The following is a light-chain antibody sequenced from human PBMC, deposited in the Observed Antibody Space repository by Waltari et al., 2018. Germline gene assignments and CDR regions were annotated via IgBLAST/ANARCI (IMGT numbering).Light chain of an antibody. Sequence: EIVLTQSPGTLSLSTGERATLSCRASQSLRSSYLAWYQQKPGLAPRLLIYGASNRAADIPDRFGGHGSGTDFTLTIARLEPEDSAVYYCHHYGSSPLTFGGGTKVEI. V-gene: IGKV3-20*01. J-gene: IGKJ4*01. CDR1: QSLRSSY. CDR2: GAS. CDR3: HHYGSSPLT.